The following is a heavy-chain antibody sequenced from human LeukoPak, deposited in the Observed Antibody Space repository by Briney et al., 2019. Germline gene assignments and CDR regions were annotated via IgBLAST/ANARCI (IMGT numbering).Heavy chain of an antibody. V-gene: IGHV3-33*06. CDR3: AKDGGAFDI. CDR2: IWYDGSSK. D-gene: IGHD3-16*01. CDR1: GFTFSSYG. J-gene: IGHJ3*02. Sequence: TGGSLRLSCAASGFTFSSYGMHWVRQAPGKGLEWVAVIWYDGSSKYYADSVKGRFTISRDNSKNTLYLQMNSLRAEDTAVYYCAKDGGAFDIWGQGTMVTVSS.